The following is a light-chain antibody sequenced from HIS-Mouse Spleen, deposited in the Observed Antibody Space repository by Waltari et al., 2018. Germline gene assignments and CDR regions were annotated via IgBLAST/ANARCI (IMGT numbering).Light chain of an antibody. J-gene: IGLJ3*02. CDR3: QVWDSSTAV. Sequence: SYELTQPLSVSVALGQTARITCGGNNIGSKNVHWYQQKPGQAPVRVIYRDSNRPSGIHERFSGSNAWNTATLTISRAQAGDEADYYCQVWDSSTAVFGGGTKLTVL. CDR2: RDS. V-gene: IGLV3-9*01. CDR1: NIGSKN.